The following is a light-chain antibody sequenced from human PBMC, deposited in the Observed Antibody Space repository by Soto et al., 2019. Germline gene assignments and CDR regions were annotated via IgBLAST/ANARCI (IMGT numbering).Light chain of an antibody. Sequence: QSALTQPASVSGSPGQSITISCTGTSSDVGSYNYVSWYQQHPGKAPKLMIYEVSNRPSGVSNRFSGSKSGSTASLTISGLQAEDEADYYCSSVTTSSSLYVFGSGTKLTVL. V-gene: IGLV2-14*01. CDR3: SSVTTSSSLYV. J-gene: IGLJ1*01. CDR2: EVS. CDR1: SSDVGSYNY.